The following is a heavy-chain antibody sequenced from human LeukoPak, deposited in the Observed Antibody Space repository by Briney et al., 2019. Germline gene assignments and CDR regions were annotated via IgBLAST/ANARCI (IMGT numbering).Heavy chain of an antibody. CDR1: GFTFSSYG. Sequence: GGSLRLSCAASGFTFSSYGMHWVRQAPGKGLEWVAVISYDGSNKYYADSVKGRFTISRDNSKNTLYLQMNSLRAEDTAVYYCAKDNRHYYDSSGHIRRNDYWGQGTLVTVSS. D-gene: IGHD3-22*01. CDR3: AKDNRHYYDSSGHIRRNDY. J-gene: IGHJ4*02. V-gene: IGHV3-30*18. CDR2: ISYDGSNK.